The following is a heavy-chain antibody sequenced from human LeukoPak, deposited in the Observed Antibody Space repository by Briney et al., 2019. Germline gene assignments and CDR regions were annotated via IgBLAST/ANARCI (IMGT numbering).Heavy chain of an antibody. CDR1: GDSISSNSYF. V-gene: IGHV4-39*01. CDR2: IYYSGNT. J-gene: IGHJ6*02. D-gene: IGHD6-19*01. CDR3: ARTGSVVAGTPYYYYGMDV. Sequence: SEALSLTCTVSGDSISSNSYFWGWIRQSPGKGLEWIASIYYSGNTYYNPSLKSRVTISEDTSKNQFSLKLSSVTAADTAVYYCARTGSVVAGTPYYYYGMDVWGQGTTVTVSS.